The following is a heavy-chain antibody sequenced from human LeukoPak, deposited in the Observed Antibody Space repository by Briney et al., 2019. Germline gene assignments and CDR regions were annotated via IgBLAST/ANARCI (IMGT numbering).Heavy chain of an antibody. CDR3: ARGDHFWRVSVDYYYMDV. CDR2: IKQDGSEK. CDR1: GFTFSSYW. V-gene: IGHV3-7*01. D-gene: IGHD3-3*01. Sequence: GGSLRLSCAASGFTFSSYWMSWVRQAPGKGLEWVANIKQDGSEKYYVDSVKGRFTISRDNAKNSLYLQMNSLRAEDTAVYYCARGDHFWRVSVDYYYMDVWGKGTTVTVSS. J-gene: IGHJ6*03.